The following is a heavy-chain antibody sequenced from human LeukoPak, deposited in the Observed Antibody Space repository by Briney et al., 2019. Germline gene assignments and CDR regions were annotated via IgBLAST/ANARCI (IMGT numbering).Heavy chain of an antibody. Sequence: GGSLRLSCAASGFTFSSYAMSWVRQAPGKGLEWVSAISGSGGSTYYADSVKGRFAISRDNSKNTLYLQMNSLRAEDTAVYYCAKTAADTRRLRSSWYYFDYWGQGTLVTVSS. D-gene: IGHD6-13*01. J-gene: IGHJ4*02. CDR2: ISGSGGST. CDR1: GFTFSSYA. CDR3: AKTAADTRRLRSSWYYFDY. V-gene: IGHV3-23*01.